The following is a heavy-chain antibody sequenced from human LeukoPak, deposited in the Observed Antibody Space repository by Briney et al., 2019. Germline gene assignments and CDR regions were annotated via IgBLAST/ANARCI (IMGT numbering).Heavy chain of an antibody. D-gene: IGHD3-22*01. J-gene: IGHJ4*02. V-gene: IGHV4-38-2*02. CDR2: IYHSGST. CDR3: ARVDYYDSSGYYVVDY. CDR1: GYSISSGYY. Sequence: SETLSLTCTVSGYSISSGYYWGWIRQPPGKGLEWMGTIYHSGSTNYNPSLKSRVTISVDTSKNQFSLKLSSVTAADTAVYYCARVDYYDSSGYYVVDYWGQGTLVTVSS.